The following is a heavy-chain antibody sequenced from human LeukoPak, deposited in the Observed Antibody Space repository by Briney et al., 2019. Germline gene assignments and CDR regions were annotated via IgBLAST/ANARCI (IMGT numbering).Heavy chain of an antibody. Sequence: PSETLSLTCAVYGGSFSGYYWSWIRQPPGKGLEWIGEINHSGSTNYNPSLKSRVTISVDTSKNQFSLKLSSVTAADTAVYYCARVHDILTGYNFDPWGQGTLVTVSS. V-gene: IGHV4-34*01. J-gene: IGHJ5*02. D-gene: IGHD3-9*01. CDR3: ARVHDILTGYNFDP. CDR1: GGSFSGYY. CDR2: INHSGST.